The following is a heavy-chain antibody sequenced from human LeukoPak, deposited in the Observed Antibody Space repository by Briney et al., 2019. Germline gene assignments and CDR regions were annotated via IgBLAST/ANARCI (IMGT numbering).Heavy chain of an antibody. J-gene: IGHJ4*02. CDR3: ARVGASTYFDY. V-gene: IGHV7-4-1*02. Sequence: ASVKVSCKASGYTFTGYYMHWVRQAPGQGLEWMGWINTNTGNPTYAQGFTGRFVFSLDTSVSTAYLQISSLKAEDTAVYYCARVGASTYFDYWGQGTLVTVSS. CDR1: GYTFTGYY. CDR2: INTNTGNP. D-gene: IGHD1-26*01.